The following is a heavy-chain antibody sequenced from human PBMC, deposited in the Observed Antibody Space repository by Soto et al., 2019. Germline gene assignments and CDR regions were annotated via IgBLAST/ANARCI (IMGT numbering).Heavy chain of an antibody. Sequence: QVQLVESGGGLVKPGGSLRLSCAASGFTFSDYDMSWIRQAPGKGLEWVSFVSSSGTTIYYADSVKGRFTISRDNAKNSLYLQRNSLRAEDTAVYYCARMGPRAARPSYWGQGTLVTVSS. V-gene: IGHV3-11*01. CDR1: GFTFSDYD. D-gene: IGHD6-6*01. J-gene: IGHJ4*02. CDR3: ARMGPRAARPSY. CDR2: VSSSGTTI.